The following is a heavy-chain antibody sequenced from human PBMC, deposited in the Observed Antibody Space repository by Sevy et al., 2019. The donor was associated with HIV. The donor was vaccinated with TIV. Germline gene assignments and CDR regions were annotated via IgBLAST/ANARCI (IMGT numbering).Heavy chain of an antibody. J-gene: IGHJ2*01. V-gene: IGHV5-51*01. CDR3: ARASLDLYFDL. D-gene: IGHD3-3*01. Sequence: GESLKISCKGSGYSFTTNWIGWVRQMPGKGLEWMGIIFPGDSDTRYSPSFQGHVTISADKSIATAYLQWSSLKASDTAMYYRARASLDLYFDLWGRGTLVTVSS. CDR2: IFPGDSDT. CDR1: GYSFTTNW.